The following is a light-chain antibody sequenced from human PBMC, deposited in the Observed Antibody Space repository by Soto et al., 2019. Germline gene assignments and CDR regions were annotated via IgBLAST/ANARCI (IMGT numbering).Light chain of an antibody. J-gene: IGKJ2*01. CDR3: RQSYSTPT. Sequence: DIQMTQSPSSLSASVGDRVTITCRASKSISSYLSWYQQKPGKAPKLLIYAASSLQSGVPSRFSGSGSGTDFTLTISSLQPEDFATYYCRQSYSTPTFGQGTQLEIK. CDR1: KSISSY. CDR2: AAS. V-gene: IGKV1-39*01.